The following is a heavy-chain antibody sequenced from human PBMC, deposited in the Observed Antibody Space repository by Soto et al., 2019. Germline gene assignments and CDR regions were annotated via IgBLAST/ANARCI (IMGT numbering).Heavy chain of an antibody. CDR1: EFTFSSYA. D-gene: IGHD5-12*01. V-gene: IGHV3-74*01. Sequence: GGSLRLSCAASEFTFSSYAMNWVRQAPGKGLVWVSRTSPAGSSTYYADFVRGRFTISKDTAKNTLYLQINSLGAEDTAVYYCARGNSGYGKVDYWGQGTLVTVSS. CDR2: TSPAGSST. CDR3: ARGNSGYGKVDY. J-gene: IGHJ4*02.